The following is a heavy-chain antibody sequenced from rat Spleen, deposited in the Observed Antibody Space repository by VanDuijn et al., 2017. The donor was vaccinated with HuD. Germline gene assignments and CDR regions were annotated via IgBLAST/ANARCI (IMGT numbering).Heavy chain of an antibody. D-gene: IGHD1-1*01. CDR1: GFSISSYH. Sequence: QVQLKESGPGLVQPSQTLSLTCTVSGFSISSYHISWVRQPPGKGLEWMGVIRTGGNTEYNSLLKSRLSISRDTSKSQVFLKINSLQTEDTATYYCARVSVYYYSGGYVMDAWGQVASVTVSS. J-gene: IGHJ4*01. V-gene: IGHV2-43*01. CDR2: IRTGGNT. CDR3: ARVSVYYYSGGYVMDA.